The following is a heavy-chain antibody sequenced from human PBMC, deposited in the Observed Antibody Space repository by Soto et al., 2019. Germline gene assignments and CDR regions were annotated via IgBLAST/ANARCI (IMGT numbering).Heavy chain of an antibody. D-gene: IGHD2-15*01. CDR2: ISAYNGNT. CDR3: ARDQVNCSGGSCYYYDP. J-gene: IGHJ5*02. CDR1: GYTFTSYG. Sequence: ASVKVSCKASGYTFTSYGISWVRQAPGQGLEWMGWISAYNGNTNYAQKLQGRVTMTTDTSTSTAYMELRSLRSDDTAVYYCARDQVNCSGGSCYYYDPWGQGTLVTVSS. V-gene: IGHV1-18*01.